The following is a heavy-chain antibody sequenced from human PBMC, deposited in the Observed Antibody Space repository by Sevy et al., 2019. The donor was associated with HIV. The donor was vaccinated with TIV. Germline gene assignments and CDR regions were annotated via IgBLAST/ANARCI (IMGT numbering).Heavy chain of an antibody. J-gene: IGHJ4*02. CDR3: GKWALEVRSMVYSGTAIAVAGPLDF. V-gene: IGHV3-23*01. Sequence: GGSLRLSCAASGFNFSTYAMSWVRQAPGKGLEWVSGISGSGGSTYYADSVKGRFTISRDISKNTLFLQMNSLRAEDPDVYNCGKWALEVRSMVYSGTAIAVAGPLDFWGQGTLVTVSS. CDR2: ISGSGGST. D-gene: IGHD6-19*01. CDR1: GFNFSTYA.